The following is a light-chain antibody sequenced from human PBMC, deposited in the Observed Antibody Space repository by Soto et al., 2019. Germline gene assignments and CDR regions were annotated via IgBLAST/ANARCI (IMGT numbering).Light chain of an antibody. Sequence: EIVMTQSPATLSVSPGERVTLSCRASQSVSNNLAWYQQKPGQAPRLLIFGASTRATGIPARFSGSGSGTEFTLTISSLQYEDLAVYYCQQYKNWPPFTFGPGTKMDLK. V-gene: IGKV3-15*01. CDR1: QSVSNN. CDR3: QQYKNWPPFT. J-gene: IGKJ3*01. CDR2: GAS.